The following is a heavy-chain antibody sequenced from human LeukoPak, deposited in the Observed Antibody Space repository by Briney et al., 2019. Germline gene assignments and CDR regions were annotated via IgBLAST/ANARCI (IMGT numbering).Heavy chain of an antibody. J-gene: IGHJ5*02. CDR3: ARSESTYYYSSGIPNWFDP. D-gene: IGHD3-10*01. CDR2: INPNSGGT. CDR1: GYTFTGYY. V-gene: IGHV1-2*02. Sequence: ASVKVSCKASGYTFTGYYMHWVRQAPGQGLEWMGWINPNSGGTNYAQKFQGRVTMTRDTSISTAYMELSRLRSDDTAVYYCARSESTYYYSSGIPNWFDPWGQRTLVTVSS.